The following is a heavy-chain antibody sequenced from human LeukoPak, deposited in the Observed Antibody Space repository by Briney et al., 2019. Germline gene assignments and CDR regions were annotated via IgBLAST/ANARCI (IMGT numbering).Heavy chain of an antibody. CDR1: RYTFTGYY. CDR3: ARDGKRAARPNNWFDP. J-gene: IGHJ5*02. D-gene: IGHD6-6*01. V-gene: IGHV1-2*06. Sequence: ASLKVSSKPSRYTFTGYYMHSVPQAPGQGLGWMGRINPNSGGTNYAQKFEGRVTMTRDTSISTAYMELSRLKSDGTAVYDCARDGKRAARPNNWFDPWGQGTLVTVSS. CDR2: INPNSGGT.